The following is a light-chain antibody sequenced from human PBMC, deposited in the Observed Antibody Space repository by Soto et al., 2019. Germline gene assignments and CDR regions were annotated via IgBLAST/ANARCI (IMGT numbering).Light chain of an antibody. CDR1: QSITTF. Sequence: GDRVTITCRASQSITTFLAWYQQKPGKAPQILIYDASKLEPGVPSRLSGGGSGTEFTLTISSLQPDDFATYYCQQYNSYSPLTFGGGTKVDIK. CDR2: DAS. CDR3: QQYNSYSPLT. J-gene: IGKJ4*01. V-gene: IGKV1-5*01.